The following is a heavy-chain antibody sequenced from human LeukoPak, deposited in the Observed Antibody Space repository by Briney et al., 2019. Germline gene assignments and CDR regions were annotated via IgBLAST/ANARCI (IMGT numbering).Heavy chain of an antibody. CDR2: IFYSGST. Sequence: SQTLSLTCTVSGGSINSGVYYWSWIRQYPGKGLEWIGSIFYSGSTYYNPSLKSRFTILVDTSKNQFSLKLSSVTAADTAVYYCAREYSDILTGYYLFDSWGQGTLVTVSS. CDR3: AREYSDILTGYYLFDS. V-gene: IGHV4-31*03. CDR1: GGSINSGVYY. D-gene: IGHD3-9*01. J-gene: IGHJ4*02.